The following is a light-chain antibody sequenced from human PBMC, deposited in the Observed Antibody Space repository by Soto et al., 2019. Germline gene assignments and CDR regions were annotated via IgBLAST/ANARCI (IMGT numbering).Light chain of an antibody. CDR3: QQYNTYSWT. CDR1: QDIRNL. Sequence: DIQMTQSPSTLSASIGDRVTITCQASQDIRNLLNWYQQKPGKAPKLLIYDASSLQSGVPSRFSGSGSGTEFALTISSLQPDDFATYYCQQYNTYSWTFGPGTKVDIK. V-gene: IGKV1-5*01. J-gene: IGKJ1*01. CDR2: DAS.